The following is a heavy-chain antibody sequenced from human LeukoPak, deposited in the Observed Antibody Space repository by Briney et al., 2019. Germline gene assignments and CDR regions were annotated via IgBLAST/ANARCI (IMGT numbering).Heavy chain of an antibody. J-gene: IGHJ4*02. CDR1: GFTFNHYG. Sequence: GGSLRLSCAVSGFTFNHYGMSWVRQAPGKGLEWVSAISGSGGSTYYADSVKGRFTISRDNSKNTLYLQMNSLSAEDTAVYYCAKTDILAGYYDYWGQGTLVTVSS. CDR3: AKTDILAGYYDY. CDR2: ISGSGGST. V-gene: IGHV3-23*01. D-gene: IGHD3-9*01.